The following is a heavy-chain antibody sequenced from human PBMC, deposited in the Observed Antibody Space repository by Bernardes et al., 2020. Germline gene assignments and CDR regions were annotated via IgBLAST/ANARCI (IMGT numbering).Heavy chain of an antibody. CDR2: ISGSGGST. CDR3: AKDSYRGWFDP. Sequence: GGSLRLSCAASGFTVSSYAMSWVRQAPGKGLEWVLAISGSGGSTYYADSVKGRFTISRDNSKNTLYLQMNSLRDEDTAVYYCAKDSYRGWFDPWGQGTLVTVSS. J-gene: IGHJ5*02. D-gene: IGHD3-16*02. V-gene: IGHV3-23*01. CDR1: GFTVSSYA.